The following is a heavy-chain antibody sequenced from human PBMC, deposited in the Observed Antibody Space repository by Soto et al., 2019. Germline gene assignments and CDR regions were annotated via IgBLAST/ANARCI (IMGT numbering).Heavy chain of an antibody. J-gene: IGHJ5*02. Sequence: LSLTCTVSGGSISSYYWSWIRQPPGKGLEWIGYIYYSGSTNYNPSLKSRVTISVDTSKNQFSLKLSSVTAADTTVYYCARAGTFWSGYWYWFDPWGPGTLVTVSS. CDR2: IYYSGST. CDR1: GGSISSYY. V-gene: IGHV4-59*01. D-gene: IGHD3-3*01. CDR3: ARAGTFWSGYWYWFDP.